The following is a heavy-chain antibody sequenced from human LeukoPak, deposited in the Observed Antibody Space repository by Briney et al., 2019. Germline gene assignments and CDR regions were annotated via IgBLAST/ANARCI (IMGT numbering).Heavy chain of an antibody. CDR2: ISYDGSNK. J-gene: IGHJ4*02. CDR3: AKDMGVDDYAYYFDY. CDR1: GFTFSSYG. V-gene: IGHV3-30*18. Sequence: GGSLRLSCAASGFTFSSYGMHWVRQAPGKGLEWVAVISYDGSNKYYADSVKGRFTISRDNSKNTLYLQMNSLRAEDTAAYYCAKDMGVDDYAYYFDYWGQGTLVTVSS. D-gene: IGHD4-17*01.